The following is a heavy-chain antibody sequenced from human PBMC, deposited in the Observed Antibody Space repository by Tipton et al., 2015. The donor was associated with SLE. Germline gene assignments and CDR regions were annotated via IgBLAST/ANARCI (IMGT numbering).Heavy chain of an antibody. CDR3: ARDRGTYSSALDAFNI. J-gene: IGHJ3*02. Sequence: GSLRLSCAASGFTFGDYAMTWVRQAPGRGLEWVSTTSGGGDGTTYGTTYADSVKGRFTISRDSSKSTLYLQMNSLRAEDTAMYYCARDRGTYSSALDAFNIWGQGTMVTVSS. D-gene: IGHD6-19*01. CDR1: GFTFGDYA. CDR2: TSGGGDGT. V-gene: IGHV3-23*01.